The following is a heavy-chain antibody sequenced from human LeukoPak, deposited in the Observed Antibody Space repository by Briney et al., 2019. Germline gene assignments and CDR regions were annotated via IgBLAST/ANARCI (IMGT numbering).Heavy chain of an antibody. Sequence: PSETLSLTCVVYGGSFSGYYWSWILQPPGKGLEWIGEINHSGSTNYNPSLKSRVTISVDTSKNQFSLKLSSVTAADTAVYYCARGTGGYRSNWFDPWGQGTLVTVSS. CDR1: GGSFSGYY. J-gene: IGHJ5*02. D-gene: IGHD6-25*01. CDR2: INHSGST. CDR3: ARGTGGYRSNWFDP. V-gene: IGHV4-34*01.